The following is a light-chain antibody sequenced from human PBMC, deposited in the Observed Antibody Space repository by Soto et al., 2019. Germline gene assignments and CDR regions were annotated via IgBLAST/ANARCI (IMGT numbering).Light chain of an antibody. CDR1: QGISSY. Sequence: AIRMTQSPSSLSASTGDRVTITCRASQGISSYLAWYQQKPGKAPKLLIYAAPTLQSGVPSRFSGSRSETDFTLTISCLQSEDFATYYSQQYYSYPPLTFGGRTKVEIK. CDR3: QQYYSYPPLT. CDR2: AAP. V-gene: IGKV1-8*01. J-gene: IGKJ4*02.